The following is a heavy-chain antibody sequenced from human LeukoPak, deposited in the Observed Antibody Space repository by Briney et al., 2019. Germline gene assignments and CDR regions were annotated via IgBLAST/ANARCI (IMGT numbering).Heavy chain of an antibody. CDR3: ARNPGYSSGWYQTYYYYYGMDV. D-gene: IGHD6-19*01. V-gene: IGHV1-69*13. Sequence: SVKVSCKASGGTFSSYAISWVRQAPGQGLEWMGGIIPIFGTANYAQKFQGRVTITADESTSTAYMELSSLRSEDTAVYYCARNPGYSSGWYQTYYYYYGMDVWGQGTTVTVSS. J-gene: IGHJ6*02. CDR1: GGTFSSYA. CDR2: IIPIFGTA.